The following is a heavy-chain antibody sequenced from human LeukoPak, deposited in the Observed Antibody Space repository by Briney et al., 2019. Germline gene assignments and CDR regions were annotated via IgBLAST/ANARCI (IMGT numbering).Heavy chain of an antibody. CDR3: ARVPAPYYYYYMDV. D-gene: IGHD2-2*01. CDR2: INHSGST. J-gene: IGHJ6*03. V-gene: IGHV4-39*07. Sequence: PSETLSLTCTVSGGSISSSSYYWGWIRQPPGKGLEWIGEINHSGSTNYNPSLKSRVTISVDTSKNQFSLKLSSVTAADTAVYYCARVPAPYYYYYMDVWGKGTTVTVSS. CDR1: GGSISSSSYY.